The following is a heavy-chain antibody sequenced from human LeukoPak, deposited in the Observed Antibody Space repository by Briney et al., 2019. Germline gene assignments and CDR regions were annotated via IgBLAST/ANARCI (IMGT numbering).Heavy chain of an antibody. J-gene: IGHJ4*02. CDR1: GFPFRDYY. CDR2: IKHDGSEK. D-gene: IGHD3-3*01. Sequence: PGGSLRLSCAASGFPFRDYYMTWIRQAPGKGLEWVASIKHDGSEKYYVDSVRGRFTISRDNTMNSLYLQMSSLRADDTAAYYCATDRGWRTSGYYLYYFEYWGQGTLVTYSS. V-gene: IGHV3-7*01. CDR3: ATDRGWRTSGYYLYYFEY.